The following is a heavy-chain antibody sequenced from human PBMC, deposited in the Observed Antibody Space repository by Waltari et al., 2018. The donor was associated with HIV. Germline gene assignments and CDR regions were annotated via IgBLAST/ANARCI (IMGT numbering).Heavy chain of an antibody. J-gene: IGHJ3*02. CDR3: ARTVWSAGATEVAATEDDAFDI. V-gene: IGHV2-70*01. CDR2: IDWDDDK. Sequence: QVTLRESGPALVKPTQTLTLTCSFSGFSLNTSGMCVSWLRQPPGKALEWLALIDWDDDKYYTRSLKTRLTISKDTSKNQVVLTMTNMDPEDTATYYCARTVWSAGATEVAATEDDAFDIWGRGTMVTVSS. CDR1: GFSLNTSGMC. D-gene: IGHD1-26*01.